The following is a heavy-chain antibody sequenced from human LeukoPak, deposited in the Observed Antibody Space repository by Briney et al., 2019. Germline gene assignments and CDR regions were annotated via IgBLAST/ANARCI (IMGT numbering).Heavy chain of an antibody. Sequence: PGGSLRLSCVASGFTFSSYSMNWVRQAPGKGLEWVSSISSSSSYIYYADSVRGRFTISRDNAKNSLYLQMNSLRAEDTAVYYCASLSTVVTLDLDAFDIWGQGTMVTVSS. V-gene: IGHV3-21*01. CDR1: GFTFSSYS. D-gene: IGHD4-23*01. J-gene: IGHJ3*02. CDR2: ISSSSSYI. CDR3: ASLSTVVTLDLDAFDI.